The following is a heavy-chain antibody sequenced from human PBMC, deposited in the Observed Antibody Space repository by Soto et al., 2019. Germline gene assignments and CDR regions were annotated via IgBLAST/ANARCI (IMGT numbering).Heavy chain of an antibody. CDR1: GYTFTSYA. D-gene: IGHD2-2*02. J-gene: IGHJ4*02. CDR2: INAGNGNT. CDR3: QIYCSSTSCYTRGGDY. V-gene: IGHV1-3*01. Sequence: QVQLVQSGAEVKKPGASVKVSCKASGYTFTSYAMHWARQAPGQRLEWMGWINAGNGNTKYSQKFQGRVTITRDTSASTAYMELSSLRSEDTAVYYCQIYCSSTSCYTRGGDYWGQGTLVTVSS.